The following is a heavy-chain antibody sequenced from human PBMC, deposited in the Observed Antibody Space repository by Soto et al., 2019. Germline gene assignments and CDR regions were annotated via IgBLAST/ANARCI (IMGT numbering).Heavy chain of an antibody. J-gene: IGHJ4*02. Sequence: ASVKVSCKASGGTFSSYAISWVRQAPGQGLEWMGGIIPIFGTANYAQKFQGRVTITADESTGTAYMELSSLRSEDTAVYYCASLEYYYDSSGYSEGYWGQGTLVTVSS. CDR2: IIPIFGTA. CDR3: ASLEYYYDSSGYSEGY. V-gene: IGHV1-69*13. D-gene: IGHD3-22*01. CDR1: GGTFSSYA.